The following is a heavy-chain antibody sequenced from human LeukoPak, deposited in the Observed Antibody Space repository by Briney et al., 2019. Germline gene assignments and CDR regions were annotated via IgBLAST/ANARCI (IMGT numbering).Heavy chain of an antibody. CDR3: ARGRVLRYFGSPWGV. V-gene: IGHV4-34*01. CDR2: INLSGST. CDR1: GGSFSGYY. Sequence: SETLSLTCAVYGGSFSGYYWSWIRQPPGKGLEWIGEINLSGSTNYNPSLKSRVTISVDTSKNQFSLKLSSVTAADTAVYYCARGRVLRYFGSPWGVWGQGTTVTVSS. D-gene: IGHD3-9*01. J-gene: IGHJ6*02.